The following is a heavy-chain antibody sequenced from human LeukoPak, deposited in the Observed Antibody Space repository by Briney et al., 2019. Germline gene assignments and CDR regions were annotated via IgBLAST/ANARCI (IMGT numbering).Heavy chain of an antibody. CDR1: GGSLSGYY. CDR3: ARDYYDYVWGSYRYKYYFDY. Sequence: SETLSLTCAVYGGSLSGYYWSWIRQPPGKGLEWIGEINHSGSTNYNPSLKSRVTISVDTSKNQFSLKLSSVTAADTAVYYCARDYYDYVWGSYRYKYYFDYWGQGTLVTVSS. D-gene: IGHD3-16*02. V-gene: IGHV4-34*01. CDR2: INHSGST. J-gene: IGHJ4*02.